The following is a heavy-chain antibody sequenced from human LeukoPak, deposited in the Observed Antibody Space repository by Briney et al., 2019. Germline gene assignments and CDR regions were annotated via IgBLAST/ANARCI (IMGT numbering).Heavy chain of an antibody. CDR1: GGSISSHY. V-gene: IGHV4-59*11. J-gene: IGHJ4*02. D-gene: IGHD2/OR15-2a*01. Sequence: SETLSLTCTVSGGSISSHYWSWIRQPPGKGLEWIGYIYYSGSTNYNPSLKSRVPISVDTSKNQFSLKLSSVTAADTAVYYCARSFEESLFDYWGQGTLVTVSS. CDR2: IYYSGST. CDR3: ARSFEESLFDY.